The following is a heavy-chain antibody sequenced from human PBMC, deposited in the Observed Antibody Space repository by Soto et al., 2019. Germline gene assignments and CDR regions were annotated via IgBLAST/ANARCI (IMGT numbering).Heavy chain of an antibody. CDR3: AIYASAKVATRCGYYYYGMDV. Sequence: PSETLSLTCTVSGGSISSYYWIWIRQPPGKGLEWIGYIYYSGSTNYNPSLTSRGTISVYTSKNQYSLKLRSVTAADKAVYYWAIYASAKVATRCGYYYYGMDVWGQGTTVTVSS. J-gene: IGHJ6*02. CDR1: GGSISSYY. V-gene: IGHV4-59*08. CDR2: IYYSGST. D-gene: IGHD5-12*01.